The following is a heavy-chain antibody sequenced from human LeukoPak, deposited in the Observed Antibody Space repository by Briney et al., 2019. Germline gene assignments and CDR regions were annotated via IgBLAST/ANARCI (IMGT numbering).Heavy chain of an antibody. CDR2: ISWNSGSI. J-gene: IGHJ4*02. V-gene: IGHV3-9*01. CDR1: GFTFDDYA. D-gene: IGHD2-15*01. CDR3: AKEAAPYCSGGSCYRGILDY. Sequence: GGSLRLSCAVSGFTFDDYAMHWVRQVPGKGLEWVSGISWNSGSIGYADSVKGRFTISRDNAKNSLYLQMNSLRAEDTALYYCAKEAAPYCSGGSCYRGILDYWGQGTPVTVSS.